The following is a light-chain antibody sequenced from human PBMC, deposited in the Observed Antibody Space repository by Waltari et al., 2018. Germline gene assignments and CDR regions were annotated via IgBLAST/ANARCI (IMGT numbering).Light chain of an antibody. V-gene: IGLV4-69*01. J-gene: IGLJ2*01. CDR3: QAWGTGTKRE. CDR2: LNSDGSH. Sequence: QVVLTQSPSASASLGASVKLTCPLSSGHSSYAIAWHQQQPEKGPRYLMKLNSDGSHSRGDGIPDRFSGSSSGAERYLTISRLQSEDEADYFCQAWGTGTKREFGGGTKLTVL. CDR1: SGHSSYA.